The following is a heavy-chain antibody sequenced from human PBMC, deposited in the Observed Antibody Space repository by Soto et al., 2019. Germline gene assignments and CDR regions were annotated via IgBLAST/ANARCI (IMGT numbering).Heavy chain of an antibody. CDR1: GYTFTSYG. CDR2: ISAYNGNT. D-gene: IGHD3-10*01. V-gene: IGHV1-18*01. Sequence: ASVKVSCKASGYTFTSYGISWVRQAPGQGLEWMGWISAYNGNTNYAQKLQGRVTMTTDTSTSTAYMELRSLRSDDTAVYYCARKVLLWFGELLYNYYFDYWGQGTLVTVSS. J-gene: IGHJ4*02. CDR3: ARKVLLWFGELLYNYYFDY.